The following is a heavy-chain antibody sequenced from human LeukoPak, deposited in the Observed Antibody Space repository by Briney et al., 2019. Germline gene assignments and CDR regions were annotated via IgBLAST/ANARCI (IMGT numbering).Heavy chain of an antibody. CDR1: GGSISSYY. CDR2: IYYSGST. D-gene: IGHD2-21*02. J-gene: IGHJ4*02. CDR3: ARAPGGDCYGGCLDY. Sequence: KPSETLSLTCTVSGGSISSYYWSWIRQPPGKGLEWIGYIYYSGSTNYNPSLKSRVTISVDTSKNQFSLKLSSVTAADTAVYYCARAPGGDCYGGCLDYWGQGTLVTVSS. V-gene: IGHV4-59*01.